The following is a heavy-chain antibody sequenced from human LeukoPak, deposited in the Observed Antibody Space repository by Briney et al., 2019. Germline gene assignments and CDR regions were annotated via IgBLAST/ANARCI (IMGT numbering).Heavy chain of an antibody. D-gene: IGHD3-22*01. Sequence: MGWMNPNSGNTGYAQKFQGRVTMTRNTSISTAYMELSSLRSEDTAVYYCARFYYYDSSGPSWGQGTMVTVSS. J-gene: IGHJ3*01. CDR2: MNPNSGNT. CDR3: ARFYYYDSSGPS. V-gene: IGHV1-8*01.